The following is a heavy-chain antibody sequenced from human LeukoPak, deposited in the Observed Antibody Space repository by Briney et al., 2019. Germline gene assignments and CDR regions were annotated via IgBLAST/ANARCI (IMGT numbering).Heavy chain of an antibody. Sequence: GRSLRLSCAASGFTFSSYAMHWVRQAPGKGLEWVAVISYDGSNKYYADSVKGRFTISRDNSKNTLYLQMNSLRAEDTAVYYCARSDDREYQLLCILDYWGQGTLVTVSS. V-gene: IGHV3-30-3*01. D-gene: IGHD2-2*01. CDR3: ARSDDREYQLLCILDY. CDR1: GFTFSSYA. J-gene: IGHJ4*02. CDR2: ISYDGSNK.